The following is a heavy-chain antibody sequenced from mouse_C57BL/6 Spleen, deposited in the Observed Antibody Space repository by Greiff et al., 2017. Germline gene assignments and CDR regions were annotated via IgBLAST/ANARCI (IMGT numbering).Heavy chain of an antibody. Sequence: EVKVVESGGDLVKPGGSLKLSCAASGFTFSSYGMSWVRQTPDKRLEWVATISSGGSYTYYPDSVKGRFTISRDNAKNTLYLQMSSLKSEDTAMYYCARDPPTVVPFDYWGQGTTLTVSS. V-gene: IGHV5-6*01. CDR3: ARDPPTVVPFDY. J-gene: IGHJ2*01. CDR2: ISSGGSYT. CDR1: GFTFSSYG. D-gene: IGHD1-1*01.